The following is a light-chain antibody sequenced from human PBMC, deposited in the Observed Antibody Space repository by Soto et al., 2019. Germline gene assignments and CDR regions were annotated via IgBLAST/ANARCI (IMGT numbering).Light chain of an antibody. CDR3: QQSYSTPRT. Sequence: DIQMTQSPSSLSASVGDRVTITCRASQSISSHLNWYQQKPGKAPNLLISAASSLQTGVPSRFSGSGSGTDFTLTISSLQPEDFATYYCQQSYSTPRTFGGGTKVEIK. CDR2: AAS. CDR1: QSISSH. V-gene: IGKV1-39*01. J-gene: IGKJ4*01.